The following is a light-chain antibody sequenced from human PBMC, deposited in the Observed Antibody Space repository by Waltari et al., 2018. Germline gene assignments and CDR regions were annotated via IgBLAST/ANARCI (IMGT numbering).Light chain of an antibody. J-gene: IGKJ5*01. V-gene: IGKV3-11*01. CDR2: DAS. CDR1: QTVSNY. Sequence: LVLTQSPATLSLSPGEGATLSCGASQTVSNYLAWYQLKPGQAPRLLIYDASNRATGIPASFSGSGSGTDFTLTISSLEPEDFSVYYCQHRDKFGQGTRLEIK. CDR3: QHRDK.